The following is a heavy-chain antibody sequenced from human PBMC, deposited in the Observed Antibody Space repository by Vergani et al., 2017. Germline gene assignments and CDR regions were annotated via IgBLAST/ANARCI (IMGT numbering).Heavy chain of an antibody. Sequence: EVQLVESGGGLVKPGGSLRLSCAASGFTFSSYSMNWVRQAPGKGLEWVSTISGSGGSTHYADSVRGRFIISRDNSKNTLYLQMNRLRVEDTAIYYCAKVPYIPRSTMVFLVLPFDAWGQGTLVTASS. CDR3: AKVPYIPRSTMVFLVLPFDA. D-gene: IGHD3-10*01. CDR2: ISGSGGST. V-gene: IGHV3-23*04. J-gene: IGHJ4*02. CDR1: GFTFSSYS.